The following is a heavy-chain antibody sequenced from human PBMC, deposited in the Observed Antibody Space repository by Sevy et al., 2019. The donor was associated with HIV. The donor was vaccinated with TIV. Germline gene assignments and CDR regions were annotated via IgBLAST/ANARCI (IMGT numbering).Heavy chain of an antibody. J-gene: IGHJ4*02. Sequence: GGSLRLSCAASGFTFGTYAMSWVRQAPGKGLEWVSTIRGSGGRTYYADSVKGRFTISRDNSKNTLYLQMNSLRAEDTAVYYCVKAVYASKVVVTNGFDYWGQGTLVTVSS. CDR1: GFTFGTYA. CDR2: IRGSGGRT. CDR3: VKAVYASKVVVTNGFDY. D-gene: IGHD3-22*01. V-gene: IGHV3-23*01.